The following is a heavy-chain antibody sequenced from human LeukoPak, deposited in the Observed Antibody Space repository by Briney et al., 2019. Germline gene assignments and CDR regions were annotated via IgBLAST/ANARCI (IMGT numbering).Heavy chain of an antibody. CDR2: TSYDGSKK. CDR1: GFTFSSYA. J-gene: IGHJ6*02. V-gene: IGHV3-30-3*02. D-gene: IGHD6-13*01. Sequence: GRSLRLSCAASGFTFSSYAMHWVRQAPGKGLEWVAFTSYDGSKKYYADSVKGRFTISRDNSKNTLYLQMNSLRTEDTAVYFCANDAAQQQLSNLFYGMDVWGQGATVTVSS. CDR3: ANDAAQQQLSNLFYGMDV.